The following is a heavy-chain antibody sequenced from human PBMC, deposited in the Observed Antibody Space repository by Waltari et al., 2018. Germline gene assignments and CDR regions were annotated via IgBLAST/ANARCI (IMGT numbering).Heavy chain of an antibody. D-gene: IGHD6-6*01. CDR2: IYSGGST. Sequence: EVQLVESGGGLIQPGGSLRLSCAASGFTVSSNYMSWVRQAPGKGLEWVSVIYSGGSTYYADAVKGRFTISRDNAKNTLYLQMNSLRAEDTAVYYCARVSTRPGSNYYHGMDVWGQGTTVTVSS. V-gene: IGHV3-53*01. CDR1: GFTVSSNY. CDR3: ARVSTRPGSNYYHGMDV. J-gene: IGHJ6*02.